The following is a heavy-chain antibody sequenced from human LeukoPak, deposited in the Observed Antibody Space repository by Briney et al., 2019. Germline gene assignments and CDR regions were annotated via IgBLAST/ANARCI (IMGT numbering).Heavy chain of an antibody. CDR2: IYYSGST. V-gene: IGHV4-59*01. J-gene: IGHJ6*03. D-gene: IGHD2-2*01. CDR3: ATTNCSSTSCYGWGYYYYYMDV. Sequence: SETLSLTCTVSGGSISSYYWSWIRQPPGKGLEWIGYIYYSGSTNYNPSLKSRVTISVDMSKNQFSLKLSSVTAADTAVYYCATTNCSSTSCYGWGYYYYYMDVWGKGTTVTVSS. CDR1: GGSISSYY.